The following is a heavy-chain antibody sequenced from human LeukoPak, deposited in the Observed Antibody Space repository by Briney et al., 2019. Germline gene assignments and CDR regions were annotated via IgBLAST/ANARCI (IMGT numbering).Heavy chain of an antibody. J-gene: IGHJ4*02. V-gene: IGHV3-30*18. CDR2: ISYDGSNK. CDR1: GFTFSSYG. Sequence: GGSLRLSCAASGFTFSSYGMHWFLQAPGKGLEWVAVISYDGSNKYYADSVKGRFTISRDNSKNTLYLQMNSLRAEDTAVYYCAKDPGGYRFRLSYYFDYWGQGTLVTVSS. D-gene: IGHD3-22*01. CDR3: AKDPGGYRFRLSYYFDY.